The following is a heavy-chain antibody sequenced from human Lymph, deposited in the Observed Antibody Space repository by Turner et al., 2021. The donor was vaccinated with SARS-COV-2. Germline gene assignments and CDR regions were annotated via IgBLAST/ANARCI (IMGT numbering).Heavy chain of an antibody. D-gene: IGHD6-13*01. CDR1: GCVSDDSA. CDR3: AKDVYRSTFRDHYYGMNV. J-gene: IGHJ6*02. CDR2: STWNSGTI. Sequence: EVQLVDSGGVLVHHGRSLRLLCAASGCVSDDSARHWLRRAQGKGLGWVSGSTWNSGTIGYAGSGKGRFTISRDNAKNSLDLQMNRLRAEDTALYYCAKDVYRSTFRDHYYGMNVWGQGTTVTVSS. V-gene: IGHV3-9*02.